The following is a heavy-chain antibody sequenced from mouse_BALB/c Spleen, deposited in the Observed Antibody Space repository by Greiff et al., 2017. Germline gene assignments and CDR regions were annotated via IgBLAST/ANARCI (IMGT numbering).Heavy chain of an antibody. CDR3: ARDMGFAY. CDR2: ISNLAYSI. V-gene: IGHV5-15*02. J-gene: IGHJ3*01. CDR1: GFTFSDYG. Sequence: EVQLVESGGGLVQPGGSRKLSCAASGFTFSDYGMAWVRQAPGKGPEWVAFISNLAYSIYYADTVTGRFTISRENAKNTLYLEMSSLRSEDTAMYYCARDMGFAYWGQGTLVTVSA. D-gene: IGHD1-1*02.